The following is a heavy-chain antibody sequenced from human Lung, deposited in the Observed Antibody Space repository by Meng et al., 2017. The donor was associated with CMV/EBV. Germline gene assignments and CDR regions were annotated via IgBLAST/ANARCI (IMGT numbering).Heavy chain of an antibody. CDR2: ISGIGGNS. CDR1: GFTFDNYA. Sequence: GESLKISCTASGFTFDNYAMSWVRQAPGKGLEWVSVISGIGGNSYYAESVKGRFTVSRDNSKNTLYLHMNGLRADDTAVYYCAKAVVPVYYYYGMDVWGRGTXVTVSS. CDR3: AKAVVPVYYYYGMDV. D-gene: IGHD2-15*01. V-gene: IGHV3-23*01. J-gene: IGHJ6*02.